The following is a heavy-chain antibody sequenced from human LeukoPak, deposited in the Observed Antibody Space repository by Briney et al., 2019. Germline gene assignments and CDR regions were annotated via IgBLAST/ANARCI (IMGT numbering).Heavy chain of an antibody. CDR3: ARTYYDILTGIRDFDY. D-gene: IGHD3-9*01. CDR2: SRNKARSYTT. CDR1: GFPFSDHY. J-gene: IGHJ4*02. V-gene: IGHV3-72*01. Sequence: GGSLRLSCAGSGFPFSDHYMDWVRQAPGKGLEWVGRSRNKARSYTTDYAASVKGRFTISRDGSKNSVFLQMNSLKTEDTAMYYCARTYYDILTGIRDFDYWGQGTLVTVSS.